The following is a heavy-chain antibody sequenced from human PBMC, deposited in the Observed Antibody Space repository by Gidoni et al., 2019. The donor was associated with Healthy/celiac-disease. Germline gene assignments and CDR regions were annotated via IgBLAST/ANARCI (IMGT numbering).Heavy chain of an antibody. D-gene: IGHD3-3*01. V-gene: IGHV3-33*01. Sequence: QVQLVESGGGVVQPGRSLRLSRAASGFTFSSYGMHLVRQAPGKGLEWVAVIWYDGSNKYYADSVKGRFTISRDNSKNTLYLQMNSLRAEDTAVYYCAREGTYYDFWSGPPLYYYGMDVWGQGTTVTVSS. CDR3: AREGTYYDFWSGPPLYYYGMDV. CDR1: GFTFSSYG. CDR2: IWYDGSNK. J-gene: IGHJ6*02.